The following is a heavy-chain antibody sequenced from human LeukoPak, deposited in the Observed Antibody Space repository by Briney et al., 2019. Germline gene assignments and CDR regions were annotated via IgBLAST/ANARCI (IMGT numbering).Heavy chain of an antibody. V-gene: IGHV3-53*04. D-gene: IGHD4-17*01. CDR1: GFTVSSNY. Sequence: GGSLRLSCAASGFTVSSNYLSWVRQAPGKGLEWVSVIYSGGSTYYADSVKGRSTISRHNSKNTLYLQMNSLRAEDTAVYYCARDSRRAVTTLPGMDVWGQGTTVTVSS. CDR2: IYSGGST. CDR3: ARDSRRAVTTLPGMDV. J-gene: IGHJ6*02.